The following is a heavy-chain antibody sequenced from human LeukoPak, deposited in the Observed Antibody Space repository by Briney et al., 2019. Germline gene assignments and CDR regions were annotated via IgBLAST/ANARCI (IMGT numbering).Heavy chain of an antibody. V-gene: IGHV3-66*01. D-gene: IGHD5-18*01. Sequence: PGGSLRLSCAASGFTVSSNYMSWVRQAPGKGLEWVSVIYSGGSTYYADSVKGRFTISRDNSKNTLYPQMNSLRAEDTAVYYCARDLSYEGQLWFVDWFGYWGQGTLVTVSS. CDR1: GFTVSSNY. CDR3: ARDLSYEGQLWFVDWFGY. CDR2: IYSGGST. J-gene: IGHJ5*01.